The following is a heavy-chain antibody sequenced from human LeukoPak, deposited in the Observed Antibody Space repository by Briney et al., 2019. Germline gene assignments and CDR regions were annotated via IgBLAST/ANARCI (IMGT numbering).Heavy chain of an antibody. CDR3: ARVRWGGLYYFDY. D-gene: IGHD3-16*01. Sequence: GGSLRLSCAASGFTFSSYAMSWVRQAPGKGLEWVSAISGSGGSTYYADSVKGRFTISRDNSKNTLYLQMNSLRAEDTAVYYCARVRWGGLYYFDYWGQGTLVTVSS. CDR2: ISGSGGST. CDR1: GFTFSSYA. J-gene: IGHJ4*02. V-gene: IGHV3-23*01.